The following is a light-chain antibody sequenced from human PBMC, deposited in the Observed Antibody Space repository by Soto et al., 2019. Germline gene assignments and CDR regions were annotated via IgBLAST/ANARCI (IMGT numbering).Light chain of an antibody. V-gene: IGKV3-11*01. CDR2: DAS. J-gene: IGKJ4*01. Sequence: ENVLTQSPATLSVSPGERATLSCRTSQIIGTNLAWYQQKPGQAPRLLIYDASNRATGIPARFSGSGSGTDFTLSISSLEPEDFAVYYCQQRSTWPLTFGGGTKVEIK. CDR1: QIIGTN. CDR3: QQRSTWPLT.